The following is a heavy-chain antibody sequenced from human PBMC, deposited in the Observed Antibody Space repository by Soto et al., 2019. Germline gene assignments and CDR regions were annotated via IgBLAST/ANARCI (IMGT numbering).Heavy chain of an antibody. Sequence: QVQLQESGPGLVKPSETLSLTCTVSGGSVSSGSYYWSWSRQPPGKGLEWIGYMYYSGSTNYNPSLKSRVTISVDTSKNQFSLKLSSVTAADTAVYYCASLEMATIRGITPVDYWGQGTLVTVSS. D-gene: IGHD5-12*01. CDR3: ASLEMATIRGITPVDY. CDR1: GGSVSSGSYY. J-gene: IGHJ4*02. V-gene: IGHV4-61*01. CDR2: MYYSGST.